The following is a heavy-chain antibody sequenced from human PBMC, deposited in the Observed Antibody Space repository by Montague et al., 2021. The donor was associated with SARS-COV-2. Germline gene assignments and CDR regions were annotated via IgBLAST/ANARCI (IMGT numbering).Heavy chain of an antibody. Sequence: SETLSLTCTVSGGSISSYYWSWIRQPPAKGLEWIVYIYYRGSTNYNPSLKSRVTISVDTSKNQFSLTLISVTAAGTAVYYWATGVSYYDFWRGYDYGMDVWGQGTTVTVSS. V-gene: IGHV4-59*01. D-gene: IGHD3-3*01. CDR1: GGSISSYY. CDR2: IYYRGST. CDR3: ATGVSYYDFWRGYDYGMDV. J-gene: IGHJ6*02.